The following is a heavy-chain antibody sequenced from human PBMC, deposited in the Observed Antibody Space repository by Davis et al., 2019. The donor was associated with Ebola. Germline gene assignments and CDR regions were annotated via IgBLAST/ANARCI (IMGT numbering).Heavy chain of an antibody. V-gene: IGHV4-39*01. D-gene: IGHD6-19*01. CDR2: IYYSGST. J-gene: IGHJ4*02. CDR1: GDSISSSRYN. Sequence: SETLSLTCTVSGDSISSSRYNWGWIRQPPGKGLEWIGGIYYSGSTYYNPSLKSRVTISIDTSNNQFSLKLSSVTAADTAVYYCARLFGSGWYFFDYWGQGTLVTVSS. CDR3: ARLFGSGWYFFDY.